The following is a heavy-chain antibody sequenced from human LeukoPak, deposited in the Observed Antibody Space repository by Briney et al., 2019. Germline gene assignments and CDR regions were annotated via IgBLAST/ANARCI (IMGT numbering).Heavy chain of an antibody. V-gene: IGHV3-23*01. CDR3: AKDMVRGPHYFDY. J-gene: IGHJ4*02. D-gene: IGHD3-10*01. CDR1: GFTFSSYA. CDR2: ISGSGGST. Sequence: GGSLRLSCAASGFTFSSYAMSWVRQAPGKGLEWVSAISGSGGSTYYADSVRGRFTISRDNSKNTLYLQMNSLRAEDTAVYYCAKDMVRGPHYFDYWGQGTLDTVSS.